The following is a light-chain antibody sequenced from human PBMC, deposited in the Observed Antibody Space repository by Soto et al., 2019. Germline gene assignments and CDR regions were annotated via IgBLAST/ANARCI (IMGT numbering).Light chain of an antibody. CDR3: GGWDDSLSGPV. CDR1: SSNIGSNY. Sequence: VLTQPPSASGTPGQRVNISCSGSSSNIGSNYVYWYRQFPGTAPKLLIQRNNQRPSGVPARFSGSKSGTSASLAISGLRSEDEADYYCGGWDDSLSGPVFGGGTKLTVL. J-gene: IGLJ2*01. CDR2: RNN. V-gene: IGLV1-47*01.